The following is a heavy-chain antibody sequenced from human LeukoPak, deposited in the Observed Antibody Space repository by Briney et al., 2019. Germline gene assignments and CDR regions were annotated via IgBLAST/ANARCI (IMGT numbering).Heavy chain of an antibody. CDR2: ISYSGST. CDR3: ARVGRGVNLLDY. D-gene: IGHD3-10*01. CDR1: GGALSSYY. J-gene: IGHJ4*02. Sequence: SETLSLTCTVSGGALSSYYWSWIRQPPGKGLEWIGYISYSGSTNYNPSLKSRVTISVDTSKNQFSLKLTSVTAADTAVYYCARVGRGVNLLDYWGQGTLVTVSS. V-gene: IGHV4-59*01.